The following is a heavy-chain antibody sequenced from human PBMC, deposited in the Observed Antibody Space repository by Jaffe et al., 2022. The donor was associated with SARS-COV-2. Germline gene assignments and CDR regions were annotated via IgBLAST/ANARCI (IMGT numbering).Heavy chain of an antibody. J-gene: IGHJ4*02. CDR2: IGWDGAYT. Sequence: EVLLVESGGVVVQPGGSLRLSCVASGFTFDDYTLHWVRQAPGKGLEWVSLIGWDGAYTYYADSVKGRFTISRDNSKNSLYLQMNSLRTEDTALYFCSKSGAYCASSRCYGRDYLDDWGQGALVTVSS. CDR3: SKSGAYCASSRCYGRDYLDD. D-gene: IGHD2-2*01. CDR1: GFTFDDYT. V-gene: IGHV3-43*01.